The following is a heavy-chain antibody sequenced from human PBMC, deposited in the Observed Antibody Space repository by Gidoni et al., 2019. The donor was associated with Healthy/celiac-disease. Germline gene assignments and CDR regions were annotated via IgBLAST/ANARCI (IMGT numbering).Heavy chain of an antibody. V-gene: IGHV3-7*01. CDR3: ARDVDYGDYALNAFDI. CDR2: IKQDGSEK. J-gene: IGHJ3*02. Sequence: EVQLVESGGGLVQPGGSLRLSCSASGFPFSRYWMSWFRQAPGKGREWVANIKQDGSEKYDVDSVKGRFTNSRDNAKNSLYLQMNSLRDEDTAVYYWARDVDYGDYALNAFDIWGQGTMVTVSS. D-gene: IGHD4-17*01. CDR1: GFPFSRYW.